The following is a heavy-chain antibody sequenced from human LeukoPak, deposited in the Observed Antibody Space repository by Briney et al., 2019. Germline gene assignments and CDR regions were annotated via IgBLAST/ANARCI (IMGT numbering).Heavy chain of an antibody. J-gene: IGHJ3*02. Sequence: SETPSLTCTVSGGSISSSSYYWGWIRQPPGKGLEWIGSIYYSGSTYYNPSLKSRVTISVDTSKNQFSLKLSSVTAADTAVYYCARTPFSHFGVVTDAFDIWGQGTMVTVSS. CDR1: GGSISSSSYY. V-gene: IGHV4-39*07. D-gene: IGHD3-3*01. CDR2: IYYSGST. CDR3: ARTPFSHFGVVTDAFDI.